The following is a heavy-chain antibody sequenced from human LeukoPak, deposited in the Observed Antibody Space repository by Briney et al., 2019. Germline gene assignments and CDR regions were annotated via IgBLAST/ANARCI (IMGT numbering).Heavy chain of an antibody. CDR1: GFTFSSYS. J-gene: IGHJ4*02. CDR3: ASYYDFWSGYYTYYFDY. V-gene: IGHV3-48*01. Sequence: GGSLRLSCAASGFTFSSYSMNWVRQAPGKGLEWVSYISSSSRTIYYADSVKGRFTISRDNAKNSLYLQMNSLRAEDTAVYYCASYYDFWSGYYTYYFDYWGQGTLVTVSS. D-gene: IGHD3-3*01. CDR2: ISSSSRTI.